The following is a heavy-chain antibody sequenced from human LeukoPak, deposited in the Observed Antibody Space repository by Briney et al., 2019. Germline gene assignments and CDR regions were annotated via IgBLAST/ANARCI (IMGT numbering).Heavy chain of an antibody. Sequence: GRSLRLSCAASXFXXSSYGMHWVRQAXXXXLEWVAMISXDXXXXYYADSVEGRFTISRDNSKNTLYLEMISLRSEDTALYYCAKDRVTTIRGVSWGYYYYYGMDVWGQGSTVTVSS. CDR2: ISXDXXXX. D-gene: IGHD3-10*01. V-gene: IGHV3-30*18. CDR3: AKDRVTTIRGVSWGYYYYYGMDV. CDR1: XFXXSSYG. J-gene: IGHJ6*02.